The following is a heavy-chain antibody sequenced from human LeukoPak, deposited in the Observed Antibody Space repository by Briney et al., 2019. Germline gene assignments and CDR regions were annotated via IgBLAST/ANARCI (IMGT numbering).Heavy chain of an antibody. CDR3: ARTRYRRDWEFDY. J-gene: IGHJ4*02. Sequence: SETLSLTCTVSGGSISSSSYYWGWIRQPPGKGLEWIGSIYYSGSTYYNPSLKSRVTISVDTSKNQFSLKLNSVSAADTAVYYCARTRYRRDWEFDYWGQGTLVTVSS. V-gene: IGHV4-39*01. CDR2: IYYSGST. CDR1: GGSISSSSYY. D-gene: IGHD3/OR15-3a*01.